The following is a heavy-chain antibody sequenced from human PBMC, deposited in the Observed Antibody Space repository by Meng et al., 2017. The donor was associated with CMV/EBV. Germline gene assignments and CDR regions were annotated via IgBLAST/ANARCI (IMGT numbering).Heavy chain of an antibody. J-gene: IGHJ2*01. CDR3: ARHPEWELRYFDL. D-gene: IGHD1-26*01. Sequence: KVSCKGSGYSFTSYWIGWVRQRPGKGLEWMGIIYPGDPDTRYSPSFQGQVTISADKSISTAYLQWSSLKASDTAMYYCARHPEWELRYFDLWGRGTLVTVSS. CDR2: IYPGDPDT. V-gene: IGHV5-51*01. CDR1: GYSFTSYW.